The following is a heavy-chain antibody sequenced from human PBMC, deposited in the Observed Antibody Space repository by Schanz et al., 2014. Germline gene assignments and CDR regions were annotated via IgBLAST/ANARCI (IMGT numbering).Heavy chain of an antibody. CDR2: ISHDGHRD. V-gene: IGHV3-30*18. J-gene: IGHJ4*02. CDR1: GITFSGYS. Sequence: VQLVESGGGLAQPGGSLRLSCAASGITFSGYSMNWVRQAPGKGLEWVAQISHDGHRDFYADSVKGRFTVSRDNSKNTVNLQMNSLRAEDTAVYYCAKEKEEVAADGSFFDYWGQGTLVTVSS. D-gene: IGHD6-13*01. CDR3: AKEKEEVAADGSFFDY.